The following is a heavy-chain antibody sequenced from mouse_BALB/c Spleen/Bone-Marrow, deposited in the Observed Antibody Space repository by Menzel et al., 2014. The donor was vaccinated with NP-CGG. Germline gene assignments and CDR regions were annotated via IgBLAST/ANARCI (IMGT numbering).Heavy chain of an antibody. CDR2: IWAGGST. CDR1: GFSLTSYG. D-gene: IGHD2-4*01. CDR3: ARAHYDYVLFDY. Sequence: VKLVESGPGLVAPSQSLSITCTVSGFSLTSYGVHWVRQPPGKGLEWLGVIWAGGSTNYNSALMSRLSISKDNSKSQVFLKMISLQTDGTAMYYCARAHYDYVLFDYWGQGTTLTVSS. J-gene: IGHJ2*01. V-gene: IGHV2-9*02.